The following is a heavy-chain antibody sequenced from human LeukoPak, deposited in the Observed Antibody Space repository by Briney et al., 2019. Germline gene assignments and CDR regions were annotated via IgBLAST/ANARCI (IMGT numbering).Heavy chain of an antibody. CDR3: ARDCSSTTCQGPVLDF. V-gene: IGHV1-46*01. D-gene: IGHD2/OR15-2a*01. J-gene: IGHJ4*02. CDR1: GYTFTSHY. Sequence: ALVKISCKASGYTFTSHYVHWVRQAPGQGLEWMGIIHPSGGNSRNTQNFQGRVTMTRDTSTSTVYLELSSLRSEDTAVYYCARDCSSTTCQGPVLDFWGQGTLVTVSS. CDR2: IHPSGGNS.